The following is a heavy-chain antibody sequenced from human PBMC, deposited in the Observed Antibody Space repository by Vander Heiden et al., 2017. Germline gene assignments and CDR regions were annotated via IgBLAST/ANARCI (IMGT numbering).Heavy chain of an antibody. D-gene: IGHD2-2*02. J-gene: IGHJ4*02. CDR2: IWYDGSNK. CDR3: ARNTPHMGFDY. V-gene: IGHV3-33*01. Sequence: QVQLVESGGGVVQPGRSLRLSWAASGFTFSSYGMHWVRQAPGKGLEWVAVIWYDGSNKYYADSVKGRFTISRDNSKNTLYLQMNSLRAEDTAVYYCARNTPHMGFDYWGQGTLVTVSS. CDR1: GFTFSSYG.